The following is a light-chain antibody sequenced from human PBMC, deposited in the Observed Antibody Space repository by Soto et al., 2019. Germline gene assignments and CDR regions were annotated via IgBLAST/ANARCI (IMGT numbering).Light chain of an antibody. Sequence: QSVLTQPASVSGSPGQSITISCTGTSSDVGDYNYVSWYQQHPGKAPKLMIYDVSNRPSGVSNRFSGSKSGNTASLTISGLQAEDEAEYYCSSYTSRSSYVFGTGTKVTVL. J-gene: IGLJ1*01. V-gene: IGLV2-14*01. CDR3: SSYTSRSSYV. CDR2: DVS. CDR1: SSDVGDYNY.